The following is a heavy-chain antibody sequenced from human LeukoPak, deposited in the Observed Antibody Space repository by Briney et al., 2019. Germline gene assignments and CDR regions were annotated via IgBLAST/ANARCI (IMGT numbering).Heavy chain of an antibody. Sequence: SVKVSCKASGGTFSSYAISWVRQAPGQGLEWMGGIIPIFGTANYAQKFQGRATITADESTSTAYMELSSLRSEDTAVYYCARVRYFDWLGAFDIWGQGTMVTVSS. D-gene: IGHD3-9*01. V-gene: IGHV1-69*13. CDR3: ARVRYFDWLGAFDI. CDR2: IIPIFGTA. CDR1: GGTFSSYA. J-gene: IGHJ3*02.